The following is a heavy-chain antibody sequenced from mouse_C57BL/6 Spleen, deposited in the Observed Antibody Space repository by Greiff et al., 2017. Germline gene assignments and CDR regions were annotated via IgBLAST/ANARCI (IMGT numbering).Heavy chain of an antibody. Sequence: QVQLQQSGPELVKPGASVKISCKASGYSFTSYYIHWVKQRPGQGLEWIGWIYPGSGNTKYNEKFKGKATLTADTSSSTAYMQRSSLTSEVSAVYYCERAGGSNYFDYWGQGTTLTVSS. V-gene: IGHV1-66*01. J-gene: IGHJ2*01. CDR3: ERAGGSNYFDY. CDR2: IYPGSGNT. CDR1: GYSFTSYY. D-gene: IGHD1-1*01.